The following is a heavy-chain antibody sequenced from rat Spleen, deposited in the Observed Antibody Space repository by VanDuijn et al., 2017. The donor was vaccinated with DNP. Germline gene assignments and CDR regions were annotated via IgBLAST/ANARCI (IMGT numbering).Heavy chain of an antibody. CDR3: ASWAPIAPLSTSNY. D-gene: IGHD1-2*01. CDR2: INTDGGST. J-gene: IGHJ2*01. Sequence: EVQLVESGGGLVQPGRSMKLSCAASGFTFSSFPMAWVRQAPGKGLEWVASINTDGGSTYYPDSVKGRFTISRDNAENTVYLQMSSLRSEDTATYYCASWAPIAPLSTSNYWGQGVMVTVSS. V-gene: IGHV5-46*01. CDR1: GFTFSSFP.